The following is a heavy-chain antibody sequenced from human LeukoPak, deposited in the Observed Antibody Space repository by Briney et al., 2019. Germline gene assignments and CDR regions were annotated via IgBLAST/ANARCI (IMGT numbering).Heavy chain of an antibody. CDR2: IYYSGNT. CDR3: ARVGSLRGYSYYLDV. J-gene: IGHJ6*03. CDR1: GGSISSSNYY. V-gene: IGHV4-39*07. Sequence: SETLSLTCTVSGGSISSSNYYWGWIRQPPGKGLEWIGSIYYSGNTYYNPSLKSRLTISVDTSKNQFSLRLRSVTAADTAVYFCARVGSLRGYSYYLDVWGKGTTVTVSS. D-gene: IGHD1-26*01.